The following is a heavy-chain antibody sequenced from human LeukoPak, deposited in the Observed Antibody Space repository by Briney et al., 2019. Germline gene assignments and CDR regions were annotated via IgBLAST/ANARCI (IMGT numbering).Heavy chain of an antibody. CDR3: ARALYDSSGYYYYYGMDV. D-gene: IGHD3-22*01. CDR1: GFTFSSYW. CDR2: IKQDGSEK. J-gene: IGHJ6*02. Sequence: PGGSLRLSCAASGFTFSSYWMSWVRQAPGKGLEWVANIKQDGSEKYYVDSVKGRLTISRDNAKNSLYLQMNSLRAEDTAVYYCARALYDSSGYYYYYGMDVWGQGTTVTVSS. V-gene: IGHV3-7*03.